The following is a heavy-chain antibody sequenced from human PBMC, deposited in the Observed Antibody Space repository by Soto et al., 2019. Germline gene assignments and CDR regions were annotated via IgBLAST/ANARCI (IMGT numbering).Heavy chain of an antibody. J-gene: IGHJ6*02. V-gene: IGHV4-34*01. CDR1: GGSFSGYY. Sequence: SETLSLTCAVYGGSFSGYYWSWIRQPPGKGLDWIEEINHSGSTNYNPSLKSRVTISVDTSKNQFSLKLSSVTAADTAVYYCARGRGYSGYGRGYYYYGMDVWGQGTTVTVSS. CDR2: INHSGST. D-gene: IGHD5-12*01. CDR3: ARGRGYSGYGRGYYYYGMDV.